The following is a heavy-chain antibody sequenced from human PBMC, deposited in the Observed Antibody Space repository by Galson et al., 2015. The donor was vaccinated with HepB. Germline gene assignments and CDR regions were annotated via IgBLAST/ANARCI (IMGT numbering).Heavy chain of an antibody. D-gene: IGHD3-10*01. Sequence: SVKVSCKASGFTFSDSTIHWVRQARGQRLEWIGWIVVRNSNTEYASKFQERVTITRDTSTSTAYMELRSLTSEDTAIYYGAEGSDSLRSGPGADWGQGTLVIVSS. CDR1: GFTFSDST. CDR3: AEGSDSLRSGPGAD. J-gene: IGHJ4*02. CDR2: IVVRNSNT. V-gene: IGHV1-58*02.